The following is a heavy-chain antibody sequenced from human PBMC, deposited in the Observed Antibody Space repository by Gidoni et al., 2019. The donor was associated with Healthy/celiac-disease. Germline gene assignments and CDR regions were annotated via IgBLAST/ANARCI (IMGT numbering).Heavy chain of an antibody. CDR1: GFTFDAYG. Sequence: EVQLVESGGGVVRPGGSLRLSCAASGFTFDAYGMSWVRQAPGKGLEWVSGINWNGGSTGYADSVKGRFTISRDNAKNSLYLQMNSLRAEDTALYHCARDLSSSSWYLNGDVFDIWGQGTMVTVSS. J-gene: IGHJ3*02. CDR2: INWNGGST. V-gene: IGHV3-20*01. D-gene: IGHD6-13*01. CDR3: ARDLSSSSWYLNGDVFDI.